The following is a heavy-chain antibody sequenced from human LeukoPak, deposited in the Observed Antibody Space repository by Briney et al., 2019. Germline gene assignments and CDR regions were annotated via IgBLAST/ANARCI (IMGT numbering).Heavy chain of an antibody. D-gene: IGHD3-22*01. CDR1: GGSFSGYY. V-gene: IGHV4-34*01. Sequence: SETLSLTCAVYGGSFSGYYWSWIRQPPGKGLEWIGSIYYSGSTYYNPSLKSRVTISVDTSKNQFSLKLSSVTAADTAVYYCARQYYYDSSGYSDPDYWGQGTLVTVSS. J-gene: IGHJ4*02. CDR3: ARQYYYDSSGYSDPDY. CDR2: IYYSGST.